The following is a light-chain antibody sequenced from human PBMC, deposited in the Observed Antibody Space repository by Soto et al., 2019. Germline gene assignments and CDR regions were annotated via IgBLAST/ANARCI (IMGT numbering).Light chain of an antibody. CDR1: QSVSSS. Sequence: DIQLTQSPSSLSASLVDGVSITCRASQSVSSSLNWYQQKPGKAPKLLIYTTSSFQSGVPSRFSGSGSGTDFTLTISSLQPEDFATYYCQQVNSYPLTFGRGTKVDI. CDR3: QQVNSYPLT. J-gene: IGKJ4*01. V-gene: IGKV1-39*01. CDR2: TTS.